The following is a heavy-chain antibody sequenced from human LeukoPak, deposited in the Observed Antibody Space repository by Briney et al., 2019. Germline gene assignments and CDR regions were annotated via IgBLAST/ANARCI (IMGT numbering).Heavy chain of an antibody. CDR3: ARDQYSGSYADAFDI. V-gene: IGHV3-33*01. D-gene: IGHD1-26*01. J-gene: IGHJ3*02. CDR2: IWYDGSNK. Sequence: GGSLRLSCAASGFTFSSYGMHWVRQAPGKGLEWVAVIWYDGSNKYYADSVKGRFTISRDNSKNTLYLQMNSLRAEDTAVYYCARDQYSGSYADAFDIWGQGTMVTVSS. CDR1: GFTFSSYG.